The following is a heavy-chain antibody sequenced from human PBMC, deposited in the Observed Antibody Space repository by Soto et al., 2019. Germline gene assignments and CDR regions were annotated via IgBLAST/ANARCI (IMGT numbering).Heavy chain of an antibody. V-gene: IGHV3-23*01. J-gene: IGHJ6*03. CDR3: AKDLGTDDFWSAYYTYYYMDV. D-gene: IGHD3-3*01. CDR1: GCTCSSYA. CDR2: ISGSGDNT. Sequence: EVQLLESGGGLVQPGGSLRLSCAASGCTCSSYALNWVRQAPGKGLEWVSVISGSGDNTYYADSVKGRFTISRDNSKNTLYLQMNSLRAEDTAVYYCAKDLGTDDFWSAYYTYYYMDVCGKGTTVTVSS.